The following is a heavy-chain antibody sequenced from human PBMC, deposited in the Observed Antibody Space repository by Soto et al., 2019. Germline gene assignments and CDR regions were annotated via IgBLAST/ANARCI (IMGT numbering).Heavy chain of an antibody. CDR1: GYSFTTYW. Sequence: PGESLKISCKGSGYSFTTYWIGWVRQKPGKGMEWMGIIFPGDSDIRYSPSLQGQVTISADKSITTAYLQWSSLKASDTVIYYCARQEIAGATSAFDIWGQGTLVTVSS. J-gene: IGHJ3*02. V-gene: IGHV5-51*01. D-gene: IGHD1-26*01. CDR2: IFPGDSDI. CDR3: ARQEIAGATSAFDI.